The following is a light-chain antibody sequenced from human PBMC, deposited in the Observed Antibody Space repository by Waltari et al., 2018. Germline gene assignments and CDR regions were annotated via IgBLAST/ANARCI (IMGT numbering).Light chain of an antibody. CDR2: DVS. CDR3: SSYTGSSTV. V-gene: IGLV2-14*03. CDR1: SSDVGGYNY. Sequence: QSALTQPASVSGSPGQSITISCTGTSSDVGGYNYVSWYQQNPGKAPKLMIFDVSNRPSGVSTRFSGSKSGNTASLTISVLQAEDEADYYCSSYTGSSTVFGGGTKLTVL. J-gene: IGLJ3*02.